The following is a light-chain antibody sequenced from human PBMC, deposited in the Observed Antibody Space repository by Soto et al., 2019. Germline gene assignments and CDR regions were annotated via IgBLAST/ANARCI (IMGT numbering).Light chain of an antibody. V-gene: IGKV4-1*01. CDR1: QIVLYSSNNKNY. CDR2: WAS. Sequence: DIVMTQSPDSLAVSLGERATINCKSIQIVLYSSNNKNYLAWYQQKAGQPPKLLIYWASTRESGVPDRFGGSGSGTEFTLTISSLQAEDVAVYYCQQYYSTPWTFGQGTMVDVK. J-gene: IGKJ1*01. CDR3: QQYYSTPWT.